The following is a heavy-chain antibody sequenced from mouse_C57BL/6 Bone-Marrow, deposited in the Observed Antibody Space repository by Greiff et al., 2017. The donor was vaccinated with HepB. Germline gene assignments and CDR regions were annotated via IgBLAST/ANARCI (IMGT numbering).Heavy chain of an antibody. V-gene: IGHV1-81*01. CDR1: GYTFTSYG. CDR2: IYPRSGNT. J-gene: IGHJ2*01. D-gene: IGHD1-1*01. Sequence: VQLQQSGAELARPGASVKLSCKASGYTFTSYGISGVMQRTGQGLEWIGEIYPRSGNTYYNEKFKGKATLTADKSSSTAYMELRSLTSEDSAVYFCARFITTVGEDYCDYWGQGTTLTVTS. CDR3: ARFITTVGEDYCDY.